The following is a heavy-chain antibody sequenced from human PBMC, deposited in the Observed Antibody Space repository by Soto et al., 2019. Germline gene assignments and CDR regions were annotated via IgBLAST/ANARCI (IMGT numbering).Heavy chain of an antibody. Sequence: ASVKVSCKASGYTFTSYAMHWVRQAPGQRLEWMGWINAGNGNTKYSQKFQGRVTITRDTSASTAYMELSSLRSEDTAVYYCARGAVLRYFDWVYGMDVWGQGTTVTV. CDR2: INAGNGNT. CDR3: ARGAVLRYFDWVYGMDV. D-gene: IGHD3-9*01. J-gene: IGHJ6*02. CDR1: GYTFTSYA. V-gene: IGHV1-3*01.